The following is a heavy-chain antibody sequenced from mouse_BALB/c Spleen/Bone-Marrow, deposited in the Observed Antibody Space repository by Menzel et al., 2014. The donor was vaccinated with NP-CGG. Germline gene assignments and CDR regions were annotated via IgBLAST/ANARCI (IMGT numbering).Heavy chain of an antibody. D-gene: IGHD1-1*01. CDR2: IYPHTSDT. V-gene: IGHV1S29*02. J-gene: IGHJ2*01. CDR1: GYPFTDYN. CDR3: VRAPPITSVVTRDY. Sequence: EVQLPQSGPELVKPGASVKISCKASGYPFTDYNMHWVKQSHGKSLEWIGYIYPHTSDTGYNQKFRNKATLTVDISSSTAYMVLRSLTSEDSAVYYCVRAPPITSVVTRDYWGQGTTLTVSS.